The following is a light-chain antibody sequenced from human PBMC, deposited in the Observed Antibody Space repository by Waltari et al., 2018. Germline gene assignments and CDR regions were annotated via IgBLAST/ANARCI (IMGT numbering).Light chain of an antibody. CDR2: DVS. V-gene: IGLV2-14*03. CDR3: SSYTSSSTLV. J-gene: IGLJ2*01. CDR1: SSDVGGYNY. Sequence: LTQPASVSGSPGQSITISCTGTSSDVGGYNYVSWYQQHPGKAPKLLIYDVSNRPSGVSNRFSGSKSGTTASLTISGLQAEDEADYYCSSYTSSSTLVFG.